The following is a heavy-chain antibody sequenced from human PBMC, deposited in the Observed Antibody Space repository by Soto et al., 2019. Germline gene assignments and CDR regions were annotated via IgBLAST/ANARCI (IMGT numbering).Heavy chain of an antibody. D-gene: IGHD3-16*02. CDR1: GYSFTSYW. V-gene: IGHV5-51*01. CDR3: ARQGRDYVWGSYRSAGGMDV. CDR2: IYPGDSDT. J-gene: IGHJ6*02. Sequence: ESLTISRKGSGYSFTSYWIGLVRQMRGKGLEWMGIIYPGDSDTRYSPSFQGQVTISADKSISTAYLQWSSLKASDTAMYYCARQGRDYVWGSYRSAGGMDVWGQGTTVTVSS.